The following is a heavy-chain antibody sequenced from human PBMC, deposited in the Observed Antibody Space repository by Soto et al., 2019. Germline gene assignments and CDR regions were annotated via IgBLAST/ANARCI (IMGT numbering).Heavy chain of an antibody. D-gene: IGHD3-22*01. J-gene: IGHJ3*02. Sequence: ASVKVSCKASGGTFSSYAISWVRQAPGQGLEWMGGIIPIFGTANYAQKFQGRVTITADESTSTAYMGLSSLRSEDTAVYYCARDRGHYYDSSGTHYAFDIWGQGTMVTVSS. V-gene: IGHV1-69*13. CDR3: ARDRGHYYDSSGTHYAFDI. CDR1: GGTFSSYA. CDR2: IIPIFGTA.